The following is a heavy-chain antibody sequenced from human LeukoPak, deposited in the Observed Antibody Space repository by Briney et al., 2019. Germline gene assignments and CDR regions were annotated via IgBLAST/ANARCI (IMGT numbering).Heavy chain of an antibody. J-gene: IGHJ4*02. Sequence: ASVKVSCKASGYIFTGYYMHWVRQAPGQGLEWMGWINPNSGDTNYAQNFKGRVTMTRDTSINTAYMELSRLRSDDTAVYYCAREIGSGYDWVSDYWGQGTLVTVSS. CDR2: INPNSGDT. CDR1: GYIFTGYY. D-gene: IGHD5-12*01. V-gene: IGHV1-2*02. CDR3: AREIGSGYDWVSDY.